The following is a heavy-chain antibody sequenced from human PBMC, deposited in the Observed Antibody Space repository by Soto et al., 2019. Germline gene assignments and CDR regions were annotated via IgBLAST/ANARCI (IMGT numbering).Heavy chain of an antibody. CDR3: ARGTMLRGPGYYYAMDV. Sequence: SETLSLTCSVSGDSISRNGYFWTWIRQHPGKGLEWIGYIYYDGRSYYTPSLKSRVIISVDTSKNQVSLNLTAVTAADTAVYYCARGTMLRGPGYYYAMDVWGQGTTVTVSS. D-gene: IGHD3-10*01. J-gene: IGHJ6*02. CDR1: GDSISRNGYF. V-gene: IGHV4-31*03. CDR2: IYYDGRS.